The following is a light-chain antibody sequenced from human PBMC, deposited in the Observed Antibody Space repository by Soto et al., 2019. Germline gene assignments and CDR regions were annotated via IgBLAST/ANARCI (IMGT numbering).Light chain of an antibody. CDR2: ATS. V-gene: IGLV1-40*01. CDR3: QSSDTSLRGSEV. CDR1: RSNIGAGYD. J-gene: IGLJ2*01. Sequence: QSVLTQPPSVSGAPGQRVTISCTGSRSNIGAGYDVHWYQQLPGTAPKLLIFATSYRPSGVPDRFSGSKSGTSASLAITGLQAEDEADYYCQSSDTSLRGSEVFGGGTKLTVL.